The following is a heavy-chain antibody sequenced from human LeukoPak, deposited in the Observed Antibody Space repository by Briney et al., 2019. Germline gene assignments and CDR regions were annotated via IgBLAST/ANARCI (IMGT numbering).Heavy chain of an antibody. CDR3: AGGLANYYGSGSRVWYYYYYMDV. Sequence: SETLSLTCTVSGGSISSYYWSWIRQPPGKGLEWIGYIYYSGSTNYNPSLKSRVTISVDTSKNQFSLKLSSVTAADTAVYYCAGGLANYYGSGSRVWYYYYYMDVWGKGTTVTISS. CDR2: IYYSGST. V-gene: IGHV4-59*01. CDR1: GGSISSYY. J-gene: IGHJ6*03. D-gene: IGHD3-10*01.